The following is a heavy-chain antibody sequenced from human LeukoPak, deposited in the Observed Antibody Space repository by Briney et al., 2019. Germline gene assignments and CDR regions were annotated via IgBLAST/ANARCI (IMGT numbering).Heavy chain of an antibody. CDR2: ISYDGSNK. J-gene: IGHJ4*02. CDR3: AREGDGYNYSPADY. Sequence: GGSLSLSCAASGFTFSSYAMHWVRQAPGKGLEGVAVISYDGSNKYYADSVKGRFTISRDNSKNTLYLQMNSLRAEDTAVYYCAREGDGYNYSPADYWGQGTLVTVSS. V-gene: IGHV3-30*01. CDR1: GFTFSSYA. D-gene: IGHD5-24*01.